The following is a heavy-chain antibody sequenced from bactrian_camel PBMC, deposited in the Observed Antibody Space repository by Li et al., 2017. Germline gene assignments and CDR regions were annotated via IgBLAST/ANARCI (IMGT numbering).Heavy chain of an antibody. Sequence: VQLVESGGGLVQAGGSLRLSCTVSGLSFGQYAMNWFRQAPGKERERVSCISHNGGSTTLYVASVKGRFTISRDNAKNILYLQLNSLKTEDMATYYCAKDLLLGLGVSPGTQVTVS. J-gene: IGHJ4*01. CDR1: GLSFGQYA. D-gene: IGHD1*01. CDR2: ISHNGGSTT. V-gene: IGHV3-1*01.